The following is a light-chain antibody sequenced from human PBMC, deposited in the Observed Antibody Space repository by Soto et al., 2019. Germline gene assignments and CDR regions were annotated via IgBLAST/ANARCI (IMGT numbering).Light chain of an antibody. CDR3: QSYDSSLSGYVV. CDR2: GNS. J-gene: IGLJ2*01. Sequence: QSVLTQPPSVSGAPGQRVTISCTGSSSNIGAGYDVHWYQQLPGTAPKLLIYGNSNRPSGVPDRFSGSKSGTSASLAITGLQAEDGGDYYCQSYDSSLSGYVVFGGGTKLTVL. CDR1: SSNIGAGYD. V-gene: IGLV1-40*01.